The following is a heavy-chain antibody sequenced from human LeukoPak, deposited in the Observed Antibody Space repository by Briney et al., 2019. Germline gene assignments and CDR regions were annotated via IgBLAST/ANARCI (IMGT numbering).Heavy chain of an antibody. CDR2: IYYSGST. CDR3: ARRGAYCGGDRCFGVLDY. V-gene: IGHV4-59*08. J-gene: IGHJ4*02. D-gene: IGHD2-21*02. Sequence: SETLSLTCTVSGGSISSYYWSWIRQPPGKGLEWIRYIYYSGSTNYNPSLKSRVTISVDTSKNQFSLKLSSVTAADTAVYYCARRGAYCGGDRCFGVLDYWGQGTLVTVSS. CDR1: GGSISSYY.